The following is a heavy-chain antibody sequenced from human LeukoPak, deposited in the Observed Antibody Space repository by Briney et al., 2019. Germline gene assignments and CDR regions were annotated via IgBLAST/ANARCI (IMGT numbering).Heavy chain of an antibody. Sequence: SETLSLTCAVYGGAFSGYYWSRVRQPPGKGLEWIGEIDHSGSPNYNPSLKSRVTISVDTSKNQFSLRLNSVTAADTAVYYCARSRAFNSGAFDPWGQGSLVTVSS. CDR1: GGAFSGYY. V-gene: IGHV4-34*01. J-gene: IGHJ5*02. D-gene: IGHD1-26*01. CDR2: IDHSGSP. CDR3: ARSRAFNSGAFDP.